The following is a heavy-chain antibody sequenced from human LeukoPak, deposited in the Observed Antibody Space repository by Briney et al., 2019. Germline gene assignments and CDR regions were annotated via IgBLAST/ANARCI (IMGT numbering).Heavy chain of an antibody. Sequence: PSETLSLICTVSGGSISSGGYYWSWIRQHPGKGLEWIGYIYYSGSTYYNPSLKSRVTISVDTSKNQFSLKLSSVTAADTAVYYCAREGEYYDSSGRHDAFDIWGQGTMVTVSS. J-gene: IGHJ3*02. D-gene: IGHD3-22*01. CDR3: AREGEYYDSSGRHDAFDI. V-gene: IGHV4-31*03. CDR2: IYYSGST. CDR1: GGSISSGGYY.